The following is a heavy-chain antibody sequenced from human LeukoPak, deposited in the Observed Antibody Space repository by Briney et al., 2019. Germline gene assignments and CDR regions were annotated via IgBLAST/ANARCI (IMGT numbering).Heavy chain of an antibody. V-gene: IGHV3-66*04. CDR3: ARLHYGSGGGYDY. CDR2: IYSGGST. J-gene: IGHJ4*02. CDR1: GFTVSSNY. D-gene: IGHD3-10*01. Sequence: PGGSLRLSCAASGFTVSSNYMSWVRQAPGKGLEWVSVIYSGGSTYYADSVKGRFTISRDNSKNTLYLQMNSLRAEDTAVYYCARLHYGSGGGYDYWGQETLVTVSS.